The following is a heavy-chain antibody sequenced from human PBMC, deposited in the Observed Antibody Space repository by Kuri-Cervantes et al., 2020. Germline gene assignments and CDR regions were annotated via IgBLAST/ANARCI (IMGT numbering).Heavy chain of an antibody. CDR3: ARDQSSTGRGGMDV. V-gene: IGHV3-74*01. Sequence: GESLKISCAASGFTFSSYWMHWVRQAPGKGLVWVSRINSDGSSTSYADSVKGRFTISRDNAKNTLYLQMNSLRAEGTAVYYCARDQSSTGRGGMDVWGQGTTVTVSS. CDR2: INSDGSST. CDR1: GFTFSSYW. J-gene: IGHJ6*02. D-gene: IGHD2-2*01.